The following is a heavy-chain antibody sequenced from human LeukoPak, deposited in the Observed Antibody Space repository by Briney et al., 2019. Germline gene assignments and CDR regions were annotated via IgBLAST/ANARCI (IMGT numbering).Heavy chain of an antibody. Sequence: GGSLRLSCAASGFTFSSYWMHWIRQAPGKGLVWVSRINSDGSSTSYADSVKGRFTISRDNAKNSLYLQMNSLRAEDTAVYYCARDGWSGGFDYWGQGTLVTVSS. V-gene: IGHV3-74*01. D-gene: IGHD3-10*01. J-gene: IGHJ4*02. CDR3: ARDGWSGGFDY. CDR2: INSDGSST. CDR1: GFTFSSYW.